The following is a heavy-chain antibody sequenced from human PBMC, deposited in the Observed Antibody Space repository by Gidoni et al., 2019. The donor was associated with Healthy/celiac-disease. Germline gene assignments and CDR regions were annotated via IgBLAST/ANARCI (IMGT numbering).Heavy chain of an antibody. V-gene: IGHV1-69*01. CDR1: RGTGSSYA. J-gene: IGHJ3*02. CDR2: IIPIFGTA. D-gene: IGHD3-22*01. CDR3: ARPTPGYYYDSSGYYPPAFDI. Sequence: QVQLLQAGAEVKTPGSSGKVSCKASRGTGSSYAIRWWRQAPGQGLEWMGGIIPIFGTATYAQKFQGRVTITSDESTSTAYMELSSLRSEDTAVYYCARPTPGYYYDSSGYYPPAFDIWGQGTMVTVSS.